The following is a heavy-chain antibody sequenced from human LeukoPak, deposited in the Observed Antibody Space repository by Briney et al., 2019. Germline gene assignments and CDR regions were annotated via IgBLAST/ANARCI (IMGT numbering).Heavy chain of an antibody. D-gene: IGHD5-18*01. CDR1: GFNFGDHA. J-gene: IGHJ6*02. V-gene: IGHV3-49*04. CDR2: IRSKAYRGTT. CDR3: SRGPIQLWVHNGVDV. Sequence: GGSLRLSCTTSGFNFGDHAMTWVRQAPGKGLEWVGFIRSKAYRGTTEYAASVKGRFTISRDDSKSVDYLQMNSLKSEDTAVYYCSRGPIQLWVHNGVDVWGQGPRSPSP.